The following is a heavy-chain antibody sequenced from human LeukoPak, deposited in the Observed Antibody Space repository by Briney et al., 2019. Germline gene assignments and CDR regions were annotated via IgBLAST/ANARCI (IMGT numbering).Heavy chain of an antibody. J-gene: IGHJ4*02. CDR1: GYTFIRYY. CDR3: ARGGGDPTNFDY. D-gene: IGHD2-21*02. V-gene: IGHV1-46*01. CDR2: INPSAGST. Sequence: SVRVSCKASGYTFIRYYIHWVRQAPGQGLEWMGIINPSAGSTTYTQRFQGRVTMTRDTSTGTVYMELSSLRSEDTAVYYCARGGGDPTNFDYWGQGTLVTSST.